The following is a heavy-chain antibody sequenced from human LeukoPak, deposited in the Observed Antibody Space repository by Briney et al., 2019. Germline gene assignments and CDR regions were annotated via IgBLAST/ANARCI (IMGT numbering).Heavy chain of an antibody. V-gene: IGHV1-2*02. D-gene: IGHD3-3*01. CDR3: ASSSITIFGVVIKGWFDP. J-gene: IGHJ5*02. CDR1: GYTFIHYY. Sequence: ASVKVSCKPSGYTFIHYYIHWVRQAPGQGLEWMGWINPNNGDTNYAQKFQGRVTMTTDTSISTAYMELSRLRSDDTAVYYCASSSITIFGVVIKGWFDPWGQRTPVTLSS. CDR2: INPNNGDT.